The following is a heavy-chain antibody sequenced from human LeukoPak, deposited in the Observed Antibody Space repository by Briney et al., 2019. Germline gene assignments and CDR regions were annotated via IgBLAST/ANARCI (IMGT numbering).Heavy chain of an antibody. CDR3: AGSKYNYGYGTSAY. V-gene: IGHV4-39*01. J-gene: IGHJ4*02. CDR2: IYYSGST. CDR1: GGSISSSSYY. D-gene: IGHD5-18*01. Sequence: PSETLSLTCTVSGGSISSSSYYWGWIRQPPGKGLEWIGSIYYSGSTYYNPSLKSRVTISVDTSKNQFSLKLSSVTAADTAVYYCAGSKYNYGYGTSAYWGQGTLVIVSS.